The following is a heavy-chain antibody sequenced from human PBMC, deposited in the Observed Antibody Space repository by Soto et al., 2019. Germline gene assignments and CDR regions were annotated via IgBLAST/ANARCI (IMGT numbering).Heavy chain of an antibody. CDR1: GYTFTSYG. CDR2: ISAYNGNT. J-gene: IGHJ6*02. Sequence: ASVKVSCKASGYTFTSYGISWVRQAPGQGLEWMGWISAYNGNTNYAQKLQGRVTMTTDTSTSTAYMELRSLRSDDTAVYYSAGDRSDWLLYYGLGVWGQESTGTVSS. V-gene: IGHV1-18*01. CDR3: AGDRSDWLLYYGLGV. D-gene: IGHD3-9*01.